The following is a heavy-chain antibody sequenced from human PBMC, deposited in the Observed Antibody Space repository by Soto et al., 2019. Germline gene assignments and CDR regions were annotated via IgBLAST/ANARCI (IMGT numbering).Heavy chain of an antibody. CDR3: ARDPITIFGVVIRAFDI. CDR1: GGSFSGYD. D-gene: IGHD3-3*01. Sequence: SETLSLTCAVYGGSFSGYDWSWIRQPPGKGLEWIGEINHSGSTNYNPSLKSRVTISVDTSKNQFSLKLSSVTAADTAVYYCARDPITIFGVVIRAFDIWGQGTMVTVSS. J-gene: IGHJ3*02. V-gene: IGHV4-34*01. CDR2: INHSGST.